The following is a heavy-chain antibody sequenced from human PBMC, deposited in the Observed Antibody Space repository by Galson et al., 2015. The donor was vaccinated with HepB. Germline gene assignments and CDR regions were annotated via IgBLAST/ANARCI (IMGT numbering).Heavy chain of an antibody. V-gene: IGHV4-34*09. J-gene: IGHJ4*02. CDR3: ARGWYY. CDR1: GGSFSGYY. Sequence: QVHLQESGPGLVKPSQTLSLTCAVYGGSFSGYYWSWIRQPPGKGLEWNGEINHSGSTNYNPSLKSRVTISVDTSKNQFSLKLSSVTAADTAVYYCARGWYYWGQGTLVTVSS. CDR2: INHSGST. D-gene: IGHD2-8*01.